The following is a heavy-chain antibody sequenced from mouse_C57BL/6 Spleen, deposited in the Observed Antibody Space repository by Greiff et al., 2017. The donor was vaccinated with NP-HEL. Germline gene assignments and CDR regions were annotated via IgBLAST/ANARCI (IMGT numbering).Heavy chain of an antibody. V-gene: IGHV1-82*01. Sequence: VQLQESGPELVKPGASVKISCKASGYAFSSSWMNWVKQRPGKGLEWIGRIYPGDGDTNYNGKFKGKATLTAAKSSSTAYMQLNSLTSENSAVYVCAGPHPTGTSGYWGQGTTLTVSS. CDR3: AGPHPTGTSGY. J-gene: IGHJ2*01. D-gene: IGHD4-1*02. CDR1: GYAFSSSW. CDR2: IYPGDGDT.